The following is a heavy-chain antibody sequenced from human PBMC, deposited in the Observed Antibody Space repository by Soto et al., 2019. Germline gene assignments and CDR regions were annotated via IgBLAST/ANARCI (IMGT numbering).Heavy chain of an antibody. CDR3: TKRRSARPGFDAFDL. J-gene: IGHJ3*01. CDR1: GFTFEAYS. CDR2: ISGDSGSS. Sequence: PGGSLRLSCAASGFTFEAYSLHWVRQLPGKGLEGVAGISGDSGSSGYADSVRGRFTVSRDNAKNSLFLQMSSLSPEDTALYYCTKRRSARPGFDAFDLWGQGTMVTVSS. V-gene: IGHV3-9*01.